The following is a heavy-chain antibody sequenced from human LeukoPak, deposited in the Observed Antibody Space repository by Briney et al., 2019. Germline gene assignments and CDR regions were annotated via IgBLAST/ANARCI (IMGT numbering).Heavy chain of an antibody. J-gene: IGHJ4*02. V-gene: IGHV3-30*18. CDR2: ISNDGSRK. Sequence: GRSLRLSCAPSGFTFSRHGMHWVRQAPGKGQEWVAIISNDGSRKYYAHSVKGRFTISRDNSKNTLYLQMNSLRAEDTAVYYCAKGTRRILEYWGQGTLVTVSS. D-gene: IGHD1-26*01. CDR3: AKGTRRILEY. CDR1: GFTFSRHG.